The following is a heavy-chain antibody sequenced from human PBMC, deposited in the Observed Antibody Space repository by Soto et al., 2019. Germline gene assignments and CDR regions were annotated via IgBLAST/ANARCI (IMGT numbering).Heavy chain of an antibody. CDR3: ASSNYYDSSGYYGY. CDR2: IIPIFGTA. CDR1: GGTFSSYA. D-gene: IGHD3-22*01. V-gene: IGHV1-69*13. Sequence: SVKVSCKASGGTFSSYAISWVRQAPGQGLEWMGGIIPIFGTANYAQKFQGRVTITADESTSTAYMELSSLRSEDTAVYYCASSNYYDSSGYYGYWGQGNLVTVSS. J-gene: IGHJ1*01.